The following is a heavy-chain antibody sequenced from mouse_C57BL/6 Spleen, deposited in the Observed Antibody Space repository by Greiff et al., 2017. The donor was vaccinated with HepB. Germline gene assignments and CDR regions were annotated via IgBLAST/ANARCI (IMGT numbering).Heavy chain of an antibody. J-gene: IGHJ4*01. Sequence: EVMLVESGGGLVKPGGSLKLSCAASGFTFSSYAMSWVRQTPEKRLEWVATISDGGSYTYYPDNVKGRFTISRDNAKNNLYLQRSHLKSEDTAMYYCARDYGSSYRNYAMDYWGQGTSVTVSS. CDR1: GFTFSSYA. D-gene: IGHD1-1*01. V-gene: IGHV5-4*03. CDR2: ISDGGSYT. CDR3: ARDYGSSYRNYAMDY.